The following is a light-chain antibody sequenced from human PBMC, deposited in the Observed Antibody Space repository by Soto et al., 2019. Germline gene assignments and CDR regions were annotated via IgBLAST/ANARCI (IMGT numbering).Light chain of an antibody. CDR2: DTS. J-gene: IGKJ1*01. Sequence: ENVLTQSPGTLSLSPGERVTPSCRASQSVSSNYLAWYQQKPGQAPRLLIYDTSNRATGIPARFSGSGSGTDFTLTISSLETEDFAVYYCQQRSDWPPTFGQGTKVDIK. V-gene: IGKV3-11*01. CDR3: QQRSDWPPT. CDR1: QSVSSNY.